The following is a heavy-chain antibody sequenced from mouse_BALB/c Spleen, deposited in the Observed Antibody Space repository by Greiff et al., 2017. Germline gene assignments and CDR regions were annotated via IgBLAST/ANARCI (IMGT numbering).Heavy chain of an antibody. CDR3: ARIRRYFMDY. J-gene: IGHJ4*01. CDR1: GYTFTSYW. CDR2: INPSTGYT. Sequence: VQLQQSGAELAKPGASVKMSCKASGYTFTSYWMHWVKQRPGQGLEWIGYINPSTGYTEYNQKFKDKATLTADESSSTAYMQLSSLTSEDSAVYYCARIRRYFMDYWGQGTSVTVSS. V-gene: IGHV1-7*01. D-gene: IGHD1-1*01.